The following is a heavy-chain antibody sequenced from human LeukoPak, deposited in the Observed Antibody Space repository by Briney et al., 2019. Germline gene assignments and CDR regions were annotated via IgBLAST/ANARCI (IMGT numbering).Heavy chain of an antibody. Sequence: PGGSLRLSCAASAFTFSDYWMTWVRQAPGTGLERVANINKDGSETYYVDSVKGRFTISRDNSKNTLYLQMNSLRAEDTAVYYCAKDQRRAEYYFDYWGQGTLVTVSS. D-gene: IGHD1-1*01. V-gene: IGHV3-7*03. CDR2: INKDGSET. J-gene: IGHJ4*02. CDR3: AKDQRRAEYYFDY. CDR1: AFTFSDYW.